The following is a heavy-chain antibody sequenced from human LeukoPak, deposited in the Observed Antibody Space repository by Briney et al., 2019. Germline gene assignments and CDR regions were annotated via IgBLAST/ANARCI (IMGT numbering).Heavy chain of an antibody. J-gene: IGHJ4*02. CDR2: IKQDGSEK. Sequence: PGGSLRLSCAASGFTFTSYWMSWVRQAPGKGLEWVANIKQDGSEKYYVDSVKGRFTISRDNAEKSLYLQMNSLRAEDTAVYYCATIVVVSSSLEDYWGQGTLVTVSS. V-gene: IGHV3-7*03. CDR3: ATIVVVSSSLEDY. CDR1: GFTFTSYW. D-gene: IGHD3-22*01.